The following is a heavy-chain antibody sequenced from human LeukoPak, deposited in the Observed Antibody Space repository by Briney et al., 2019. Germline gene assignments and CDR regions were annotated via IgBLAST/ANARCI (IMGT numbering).Heavy chain of an antibody. V-gene: IGHV3-30-3*02. CDR2: ISYDGNIK. D-gene: IGHD6-19*01. J-gene: IGHJ4*02. CDR3: AKSRPAYSSGWYIYFDY. CDR1: GFTFRSYA. Sequence: PGKSLRLSCAASGFTFRSYAIHWVRQAPGKGLEWVAFISYDGNIKYYADSVKGRFTISRDNSKNTLYLQMNSLRAEDTAVYYCAKSRPAYSSGWYIYFDYWGQGTLVTVSS.